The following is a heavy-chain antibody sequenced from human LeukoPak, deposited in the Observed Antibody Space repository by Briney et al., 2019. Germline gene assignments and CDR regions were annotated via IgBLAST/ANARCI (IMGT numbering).Heavy chain of an antibody. Sequence: GGSLRLSFQAPGFTFSSYGMHWVRQAPGKGLEWVAFIRYDGSNKYYADSVKGRFTISRDNSKNTLYLQMNSLRAEDTAVYYCAKGPYGDYADAFDYWGQGTLVTVSS. CDR1: GFTFSSYG. CDR3: AKGPYGDYADAFDY. V-gene: IGHV3-30*02. CDR2: IRYDGSNK. J-gene: IGHJ4*02. D-gene: IGHD4-17*01.